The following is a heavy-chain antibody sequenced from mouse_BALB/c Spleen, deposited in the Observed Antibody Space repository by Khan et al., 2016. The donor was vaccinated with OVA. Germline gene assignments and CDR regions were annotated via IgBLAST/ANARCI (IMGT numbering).Heavy chain of an antibody. V-gene: IGHV5-6*01. CDR3: ASHLTGSFAN. Sequence: EVELVASGGDLVKPGGSLKLSCAASGFTFSSYSMSWVRPTPDKRLEWVATISSDGDYTYYPDSVKGRFTISRDNAKNTLYLQMSSLKSEDTAMYYCASHLTGSFANWGHGTLVTVSA. J-gene: IGHJ3*01. D-gene: IGHD4-1*01. CDR1: GFTFSSYS. CDR2: ISSDGDYT.